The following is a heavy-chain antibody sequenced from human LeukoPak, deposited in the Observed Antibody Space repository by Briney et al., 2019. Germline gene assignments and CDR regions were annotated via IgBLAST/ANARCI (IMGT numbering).Heavy chain of an antibody. J-gene: IGHJ3*02. Sequence: SETLSLTCTVSGGSISSYYWSWLRQPPGKGLEWIGYIYYSGSTNYNPSLKSRVTISVDTSKNQFSLKLSSVTAADTAVYYCARRGPQNDAFDIWGQGTMVTVSS. CDR2: IYYSGST. CDR1: GGSISSYY. V-gene: IGHV4-59*08. CDR3: ARRGPQNDAFDI.